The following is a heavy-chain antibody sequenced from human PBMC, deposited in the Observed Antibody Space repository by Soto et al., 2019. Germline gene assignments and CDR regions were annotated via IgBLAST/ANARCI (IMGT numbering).Heavy chain of an antibody. CDR1: GYTFSGYY. V-gene: IGHV1-2*02. D-gene: IGHD3-9*01. J-gene: IGHJ3*02. Sequence: ASVKVSCKAPGYTFSGYYIHWVRQAPGQGLEWMGWINPNSGGTKYIPKFQGRVTMTWDTSTGTAYMELSGLTSDDTAVYFCARDIYDIHAFDIWGQGTMVTVSS. CDR3: ARDIYDIHAFDI. CDR2: INPNSGGT.